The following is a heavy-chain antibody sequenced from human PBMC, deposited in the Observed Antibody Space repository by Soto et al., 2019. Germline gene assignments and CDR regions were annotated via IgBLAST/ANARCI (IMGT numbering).Heavy chain of an antibody. J-gene: IGHJ4*02. D-gene: IGHD2-15*01. Sequence: QVQLVQSGAEVKKPGASVKVSCKTSGYTFTNFGLSWVRQAPGQGLEWMGWISAYNGNTNYAQNFQARVTITTGTSTSTAYMELRSLKSDDTAVYSSARGWTPTDYWGQGTLVTVSS. CDR2: ISAYNGNT. CDR3: ARGWTPTDY. V-gene: IGHV1-18*01. CDR1: GYTFTNFG.